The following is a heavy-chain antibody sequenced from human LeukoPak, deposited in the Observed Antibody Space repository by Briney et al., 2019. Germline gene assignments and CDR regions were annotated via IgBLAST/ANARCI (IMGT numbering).Heavy chain of an antibody. D-gene: IGHD3-22*01. J-gene: IGHJ5*02. CDR3: ARAMSLYDSSGYSS. CDR1: GYTFTSYA. Sequence: ASVKVSCKASGYTFTSYAMHWVRQAPGQRLEWMGWINAGNGNTKYSQKFQGRVTITADESTSTAYMELSSLRSEDTAVYYCARAMSLYDSSGYSSWGQGTLVTVSS. V-gene: IGHV1-3*01. CDR2: INAGNGNT.